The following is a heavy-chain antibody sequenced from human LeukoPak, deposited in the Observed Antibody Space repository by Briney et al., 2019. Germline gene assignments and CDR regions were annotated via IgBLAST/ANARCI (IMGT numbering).Heavy chain of an antibody. CDR1: GVTFSSYW. CDR3: ARDFGAVAGSGY. V-gene: IGHV3-7*01. J-gene: IGHJ4*02. Sequence: PGGSLGLSCAASGVTFSSYWMSWVRQAPGKGLEWVANIKQDGSEKYYVDSVKGRFTISRDNAKNSLYLQMNSLRAEDTAVYYCARDFGAVAGSGYWGQGTLVTVSS. CDR2: IKQDGSEK. D-gene: IGHD6-19*01.